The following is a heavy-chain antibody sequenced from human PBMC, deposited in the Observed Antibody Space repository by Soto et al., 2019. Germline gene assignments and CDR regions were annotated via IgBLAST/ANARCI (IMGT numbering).Heavy chain of an antibody. Sequence: ASVKVSCKPSGYTFTNYDINWVRQAPGQGLEWMGWISTYTGNTNYAQKLQGRVTMTTDTSTSTAYMELRSLRSDDTAVYYCARGYYYGSGRPTPGGMDVWGQGTTVTVSS. V-gene: IGHV1-18*01. J-gene: IGHJ6*02. CDR2: ISTYTGNT. CDR3: ARGYYYGSGRPTPGGMDV. D-gene: IGHD3-10*01. CDR1: GYTFTNYD.